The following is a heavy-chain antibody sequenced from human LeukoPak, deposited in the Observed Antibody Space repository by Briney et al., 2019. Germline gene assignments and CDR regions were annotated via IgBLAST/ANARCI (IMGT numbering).Heavy chain of an antibody. D-gene: IGHD2-2*01. CDR2: IYYSGST. CDR3: AREASSRGLFDP. J-gene: IGHJ5*02. CDR1: GGSISSYY. V-gene: IGHV4-59*01. Sequence: SETLSLTCTVSGGSISSYYWSWIRQPPGKGLEWIGYIYYSGSTNYNPSLKSRVTISVDTSKNQFSLKLSSVTAADTAVYYCAREASSRGLFDPWGRGTLVTVSS.